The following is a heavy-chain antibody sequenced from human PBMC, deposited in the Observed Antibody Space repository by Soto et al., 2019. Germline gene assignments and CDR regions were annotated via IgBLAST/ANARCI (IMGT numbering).Heavy chain of an antibody. Sequence: QVQLVQSGAEVKKPGASVKVSCKASGYTFTNYAISWVRQAPGQGLEWMGWISAYNGNTNNAQKLQGRVTMTTETSTSSASMELRSLRSDDTAVYYCARAWFGDFVYYFDYWGQGTLVTVSS. CDR1: GYTFTNYA. V-gene: IGHV1-18*01. J-gene: IGHJ4*02. CDR3: ARAWFGDFVYYFDY. CDR2: ISAYNGNT. D-gene: IGHD3-10*01.